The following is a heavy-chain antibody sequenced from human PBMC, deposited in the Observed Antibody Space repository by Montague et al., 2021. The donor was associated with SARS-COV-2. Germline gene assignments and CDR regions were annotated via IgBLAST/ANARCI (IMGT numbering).Heavy chain of an antibody. J-gene: IGHJ2*01. Sequence: SETLSLTCTVSGVSIDDNYFAWIRQPPGKGLEWIGSASDSGTTDSNPSLRGRLTMSVDTSQNHFSMTLTSVTAADSALYFCARESSDFYPRYFGVWGRGVLITVTS. CDR1: GVSIDDNY. V-gene: IGHV4-59*01. CDR3: ARESSDFYPRYFGV. D-gene: IGHD6-25*01. CDR2: ASDSGTT.